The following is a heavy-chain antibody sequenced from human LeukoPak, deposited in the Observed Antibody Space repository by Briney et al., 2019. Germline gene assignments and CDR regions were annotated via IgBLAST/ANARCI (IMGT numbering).Heavy chain of an antibody. J-gene: IGHJ4*02. CDR2: ISGDDT. D-gene: IGHD3-16*01. V-gene: IGHV3-43*02. CDR3: AKGLGRVSFSSDY. CDR1: GFTFSNYW. Sequence: GGSLRLSCAASGFTFSNYWMHWVRQAPGKGLEWVSLISGDDTHYADSVKGRFTMSRDNSKKTLNLQMNNLRIEDTALYYCAKGLGRVSFSSDYWGQGILVTVSS.